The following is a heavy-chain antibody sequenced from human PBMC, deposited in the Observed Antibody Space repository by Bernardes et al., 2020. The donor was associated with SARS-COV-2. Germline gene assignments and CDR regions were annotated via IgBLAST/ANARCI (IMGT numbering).Heavy chain of an antibody. V-gene: IGHV4-59*01. CDR2: LYYSGST. CDR3: ARVRMSTPYDAFDI. Sequence: TLSLTCTVPGGSFSSYSRRWIRQPTGQALEWIGYLYYSGSTNYNTTLKSRVTISEDTSKNQFSLKLSSVTAADTAVYYCARVRMSTPYDAFDIWGQGTMVTVSS. J-gene: IGHJ3*02. CDR1: GGSFSSYS. D-gene: IGHD1-1*01.